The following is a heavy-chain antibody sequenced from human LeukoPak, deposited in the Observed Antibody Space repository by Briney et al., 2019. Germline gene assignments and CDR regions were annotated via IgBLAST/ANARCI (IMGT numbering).Heavy chain of an antibody. CDR3: TRITTGHDY. J-gene: IGHJ4*02. D-gene: IGHD1-1*01. V-gene: IGHV4-59*12. CDR2: IYYTGST. Sequence: SETLSLTCTDSGGSIDSYYWSWIRQPPGKGLEWIGYIYYTGSTEYHPSLKSRVTISLDTSRKQFSLNLRSVTVADTGIYYCTRITTGHDYWGQGTLVTVSS. CDR1: GGSIDSYY.